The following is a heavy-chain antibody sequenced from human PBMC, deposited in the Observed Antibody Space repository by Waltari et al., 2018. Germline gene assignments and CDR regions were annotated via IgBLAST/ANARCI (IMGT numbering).Heavy chain of an antibody. CDR2: IYPGDSDT. D-gene: IGHD5-18*01. CDR1: GYSFSSYW. V-gene: IGHV5-51*01. CDR3: ARRRDGYSYGVDY. J-gene: IGHJ4*02. Sequence: EVQLVQSGAEMRKPGESLKISCKGSGYSFSSYWIGWVRQMPGKGLEWMGFIYPGDSDTKYTPASQGQVTISADKSVNTAYLQWSGLKASDTAMYYCARRRDGYSYGVDYWGQGTLVTVSS.